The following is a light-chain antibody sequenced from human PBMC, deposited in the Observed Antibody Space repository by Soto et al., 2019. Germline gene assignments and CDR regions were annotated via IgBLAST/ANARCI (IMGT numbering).Light chain of an antibody. J-gene: IGKJ1*01. Sequence: IVLTQSPGTLSLSPGETATLSCRASQTVSNSSLGWYQQRPGQAPRLLMIATSKTAPGIPDRFSGSGSGTDFSLTIRRLEPGDFAVYYCQEYGTSRTFGQGTKVDIK. CDR2: ATS. CDR1: QTVSNSS. CDR3: QEYGTSRT. V-gene: IGKV3-20*01.